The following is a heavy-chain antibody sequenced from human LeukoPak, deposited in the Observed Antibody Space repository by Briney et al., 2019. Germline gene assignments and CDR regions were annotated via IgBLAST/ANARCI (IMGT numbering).Heavy chain of an antibody. CDR1: GFTFSDYY. Sequence: PGGSLRLSCAASGFTFSDYYMSWFRQAPGKGLEWLSYISGGGNVVNYTDSVKGRFTVSRDNAKNSLYLQMDSLRAEDTAIYYCARMPRIVESWGQGTLVTVSS. CDR3: ARMPRIVES. CDR2: ISGGGNVV. D-gene: IGHD3-22*01. J-gene: IGHJ4*02. V-gene: IGHV3-11*04.